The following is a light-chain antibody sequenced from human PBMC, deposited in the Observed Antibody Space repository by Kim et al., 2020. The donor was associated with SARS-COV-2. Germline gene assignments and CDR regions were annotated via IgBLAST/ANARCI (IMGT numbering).Light chain of an antibody. CDR2: GKN. J-gene: IGLJ1*01. CDR3: NSRDSSTSPVENV. CDR1: SLRSHY. Sequence: SSELTQDPAVSVGLGQTVRITCQGDSLRSHYATWYQQKPGQAPLLVIHGKNNRPSGIPDRISGSRSGNTASLTITGAQAQDEADYYCNSRDSSTSPVENVFGTGTTVTAL. V-gene: IGLV3-19*01.